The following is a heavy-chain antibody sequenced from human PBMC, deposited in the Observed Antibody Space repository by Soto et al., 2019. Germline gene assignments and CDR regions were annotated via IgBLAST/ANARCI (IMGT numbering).Heavy chain of an antibody. V-gene: IGHV3-23*01. CDR1: GFTFNAHA. CDR3: VKDWTGNKCPCLDV. J-gene: IGHJ6*02. D-gene: IGHD2-8*02. Sequence: EVEVLESGGGLQQPGGSLRLSCVASGFTFNAHAMTWVRQGPGVGLEWTSSISGDGKGTYYADSVKGRFTVSRDNSKNTLTLQMNSLRVEDTATYYCVKDWTGNKCPCLDVWGQGTTVTVSS. CDR2: ISGDGKGT.